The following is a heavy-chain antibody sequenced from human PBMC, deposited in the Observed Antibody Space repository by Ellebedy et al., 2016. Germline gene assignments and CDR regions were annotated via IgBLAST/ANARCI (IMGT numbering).Heavy chain of an antibody. D-gene: IGHD1-26*01. Sequence: GSLRLXCSVSGGPISGSTYYWGWIRQPPGKGLEWIGSYYYSGNTYNSSLKSRVSISVDTSKNQFSLKLNSVTATDTAVYYCVRRLGARPPSDWGQGTLVTVSS. J-gene: IGHJ4*02. CDR3: VRRLGARPPSD. V-gene: IGHV4-39*01. CDR1: GGPISGSTYY. CDR2: YYYSGNT.